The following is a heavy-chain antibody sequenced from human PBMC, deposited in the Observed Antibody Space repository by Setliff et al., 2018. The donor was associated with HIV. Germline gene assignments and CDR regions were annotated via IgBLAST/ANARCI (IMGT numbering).Heavy chain of an antibody. Sequence: GEYLKIPCKGSGYSFTSYWIGWVRQMPGKGLEWMGILHPGDSDTRHSPSFQGQVTISADKSINTAYLQWSRLNASDAAMYYCAWQRGDYTVTTYYMDVWGKGTTVTVSS. V-gene: IGHV5-51*01. D-gene: IGHD4-17*01. J-gene: IGHJ6*03. CDR2: LHPGDSDT. CDR1: GYSFTSYW. CDR3: AWQRGDYTVTTYYMDV.